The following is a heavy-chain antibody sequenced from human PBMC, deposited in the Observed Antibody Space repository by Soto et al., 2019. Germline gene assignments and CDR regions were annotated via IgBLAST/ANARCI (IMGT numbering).Heavy chain of an antibody. CDR3: AKGVDSGSYSKYFQH. J-gene: IGHJ1*01. CDR2: ISGSGGST. V-gene: IGHV3-23*01. D-gene: IGHD1-26*01. Sequence: EVQLLESGGGLVQPGGSLRLSCAASGFTFSSYAMSWVRQAPGKGLEWVSAISGSGGSTYYADSVKGRFTISRDNSKNTLYLQMTSLRAEDTAVYYGAKGVDSGSYSKYFQHWGQGTLVTVSS. CDR1: GFTFSSYA.